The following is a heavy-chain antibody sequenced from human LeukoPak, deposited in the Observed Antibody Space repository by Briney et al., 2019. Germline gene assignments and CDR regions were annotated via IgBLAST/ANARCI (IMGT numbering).Heavy chain of an antibody. CDR2: INAGNGNT. CDR1: GYTFTSYA. V-gene: IGHV1-3*01. D-gene: IGHD2-2*01. Sequence: ASVKVSCKASGYTFTSYAMHWVRQAPGQRLEWMGWINAGNGNTIYSQKFQGRVTITRDTSASTAYMELSSLRSEDTAVYYCARGKLVVVPAARPGYNWFDPWGQGTLVTVSS. J-gene: IGHJ5*02. CDR3: ARGKLVVVPAARPGYNWFDP.